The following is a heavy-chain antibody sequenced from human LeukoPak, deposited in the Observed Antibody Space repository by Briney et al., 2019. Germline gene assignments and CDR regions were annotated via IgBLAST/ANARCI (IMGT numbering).Heavy chain of an antibody. J-gene: IGHJ4*02. CDR1: GFTFSSYW. D-gene: IGHD5-18*01. Sequence: PGGSLRLSCAASGFTFSSYWMRWVRQAPGKGLEWVADIKQDGSEKYYVDSVKGRFTISRDNAKNSLYLQMNSLRAEDTAVYYCARDQIGYSYGFAYWGQGTLVTVSS. CDR2: IKQDGSEK. CDR3: ARDQIGYSYGFAY. V-gene: IGHV3-7*01.